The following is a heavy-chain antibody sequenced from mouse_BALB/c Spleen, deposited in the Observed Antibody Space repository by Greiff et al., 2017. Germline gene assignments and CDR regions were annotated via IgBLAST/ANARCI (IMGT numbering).Heavy chain of an antibody. CDR3: ASYGNYAMDY. CDR1: GYTFTSYW. Sequence: VKLQESGAELARPGASVELSCKASGYTFTSYWMQWVKQRPGQGLEWIGAIYPGDGDTRYTQKFKGKATLTADKSSSTAYMQLSSLASEDSAVYYCASYGNYAMDYWGQGTSVTVSS. CDR2: IYPGDGDT. J-gene: IGHJ4*01. D-gene: IGHD2-1*01. V-gene: IGHV1-87*01.